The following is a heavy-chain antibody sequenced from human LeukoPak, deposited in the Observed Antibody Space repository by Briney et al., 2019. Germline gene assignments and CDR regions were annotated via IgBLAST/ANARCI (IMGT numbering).Heavy chain of an antibody. CDR1: GFTFSDYY. Sequence: GGSLRLSCAASGFTFSDYYMSWIRQAPGKGLEWVSYISSSGSTIYYADSVKGRFTISRDNAKNSLYLQMNSLRADDTAVYYCARDAIAAAGNYGYYYYYGMDVWGQGTTVTVSS. V-gene: IGHV3-11*01. J-gene: IGHJ6*02. CDR3: ARDAIAAAGNYGYYYYYGMDV. CDR2: ISSSGSTI. D-gene: IGHD6-13*01.